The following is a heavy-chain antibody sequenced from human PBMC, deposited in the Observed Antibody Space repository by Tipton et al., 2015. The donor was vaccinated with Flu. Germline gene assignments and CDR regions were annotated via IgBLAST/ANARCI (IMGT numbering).Heavy chain of an antibody. J-gene: IGHJ6*02. Sequence: TLSLTCTVSGGSVSPYYWNWVRQSPGKRLEWIGYIYYRGSTGYNPSLKSRVTISVDTSKNQVSLKLTSVTAADTAVYYCARDLVQDYRDQYFGMDVWGQGTTVTVSS. CDR2: IYYRGST. V-gene: IGHV4-59*02. D-gene: IGHD4-11*01. CDR1: GGSVSPYY. CDR3: ARDLVQDYRDQYFGMDV.